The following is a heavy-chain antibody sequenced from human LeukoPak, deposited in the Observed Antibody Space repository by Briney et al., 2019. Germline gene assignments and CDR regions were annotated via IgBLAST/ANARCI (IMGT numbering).Heavy chain of an antibody. CDR3: ARKSSSSWSGPYDY. CDR2: IYYSGST. J-gene: IGHJ4*02. V-gene: IGHV4-61*01. CDR1: GGSVSSGIYY. D-gene: IGHD6-13*01. Sequence: PSETLSLTCTVSGGSVSSGIYYWTWIRQPPGKGLEWIGYIYYSGSTNYNPSLKSRVTISVDTSKNQFSLKLSSVTAADTAVYYCARKSSSSWSGPYDYWGQGTLVTVSS.